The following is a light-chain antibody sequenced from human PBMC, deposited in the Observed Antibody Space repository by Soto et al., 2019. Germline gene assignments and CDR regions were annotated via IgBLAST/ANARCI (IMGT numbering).Light chain of an antibody. CDR2: GAS. CDR1: QSVSSD. J-gene: IGKJ4*01. CDR3: QQYNNWPLT. V-gene: IGKV3-15*01. Sequence: EIVMTQSPATLSVSPGERATLSCRASQSVSSDLAWYEQKPGQAPRLLIYGASTRATGIPARFSGSGSGTEFTLTISSLXXXXXXXYYCQQYNNWPLTFGGGTKVELK.